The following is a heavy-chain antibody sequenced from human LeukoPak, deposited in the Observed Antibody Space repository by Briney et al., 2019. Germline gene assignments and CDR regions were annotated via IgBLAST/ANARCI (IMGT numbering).Heavy chain of an antibody. CDR2: IKSKTSDGTA. D-gene: IGHD3-22*01. CDR1: GFTFSNAW. Sequence: GGSLRLSCAASGFTFSNAWMSWVRQAPGKGLEWVGRIKSKTSDGTAAYAAPVKGRFTISRDDSRNMLFLQMNSLQTEDTAVYYCTTYDSSGYYSAYWGQGTLVTVSS. J-gene: IGHJ4*02. CDR3: TTYDSSGYYSAY. V-gene: IGHV3-15*01.